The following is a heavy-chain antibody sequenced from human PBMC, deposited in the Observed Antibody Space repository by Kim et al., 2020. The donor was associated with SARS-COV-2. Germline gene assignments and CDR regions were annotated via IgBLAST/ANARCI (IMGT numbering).Heavy chain of an antibody. CDR3: TTLPDYGSGSYATHDAFDI. J-gene: IGHJ3*02. CDR1: GFTFSNAW. D-gene: IGHD3-10*01. V-gene: IGHV3-15*01. Sequence: GGSLRLSCAASGFTFSNAWMSWVRQAPGKGLEWVGRIKSKTDGGTTDYAAPVKGRFTISRDDSKNTLYLQMNSLKTEDTAVYYCTTLPDYGSGSYATHDAFDIWGQGTMVTVSS. CDR2: IKSKTDGGTT.